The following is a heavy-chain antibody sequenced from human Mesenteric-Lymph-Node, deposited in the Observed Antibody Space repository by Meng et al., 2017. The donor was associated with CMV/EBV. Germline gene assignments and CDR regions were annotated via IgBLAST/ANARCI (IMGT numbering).Heavy chain of an antibody. J-gene: IGHJ4*02. D-gene: IGHD6-13*01. CDR2: ISHGGSPT. Sequence: GESLKISCATSGFTLRHYEMNWVRQAPGKGLERVAFISHGGSPTYYSDSVKGRFTIFRDDAQESLYLQMNSLRAEDTALYYCVRDTGTAAADYWGQGVLVTVSS. CDR3: VRDTGTAAADY. V-gene: IGHV3-48*03. CDR1: GFTLRHYE.